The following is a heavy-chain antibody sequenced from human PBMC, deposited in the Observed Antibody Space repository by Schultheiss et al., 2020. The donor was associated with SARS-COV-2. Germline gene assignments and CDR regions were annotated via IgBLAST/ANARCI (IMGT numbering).Heavy chain of an antibody. V-gene: IGHV3-33*01. Sequence: GGSLRLSCAASGFTFSSYGMHWVRQAPGKGLEWVAVIWYDGSNKYYADSVKGRFTISRDNSKNTLYLQMNSLRAEDTAVYYCARSPNYYDIAFDYWGLGTLVTVSS. J-gene: IGHJ4*02. CDR2: IWYDGSNK. CDR1: GFTFSSYG. D-gene: IGHD3-22*01. CDR3: ARSPNYYDIAFDY.